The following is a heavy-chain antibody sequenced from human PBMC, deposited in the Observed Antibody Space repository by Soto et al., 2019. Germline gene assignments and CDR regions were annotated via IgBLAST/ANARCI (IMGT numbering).Heavy chain of an antibody. CDR2: IWYDGSNK. D-gene: IGHD2-15*01. Sequence: PGGPLGLSCAASGFTFSSYGMHWVLQSPGKGLEWVAVIWYDGSNKYYADSVKGRFTISRDNSKNTLYLQMNSLRAEDTAVYYCARVQDCSGGSCYFGAFDIWGQGTMVTVSS. J-gene: IGHJ3*02. CDR3: ARVQDCSGGSCYFGAFDI. CDR1: GFTFSSYG. V-gene: IGHV3-33*01.